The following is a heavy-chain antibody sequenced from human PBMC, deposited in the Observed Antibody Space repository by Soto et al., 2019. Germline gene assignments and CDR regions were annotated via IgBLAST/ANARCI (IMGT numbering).Heavy chain of an antibody. CDR2: IRSKAYGGTT. D-gene: IGHD3-9*01. Sequence: PGGSLRLSCTASGFTFGDYAMSWFRQAPGKGLEWVGFIRSKAYGGTTEYAASVKGRFTISRDDSKSIAYLQMNSLKTEDTAVYYCTRDQSHYDILTGYYSLDAFDIWGQGTMVTVSS. V-gene: IGHV3-49*03. CDR3: TRDQSHYDILTGYYSLDAFDI. CDR1: GFTFGDYA. J-gene: IGHJ3*02.